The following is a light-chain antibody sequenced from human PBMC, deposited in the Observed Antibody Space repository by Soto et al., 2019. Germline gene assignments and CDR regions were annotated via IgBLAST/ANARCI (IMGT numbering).Light chain of an antibody. CDR3: QQRQYWPPIT. V-gene: IGKV3D-20*02. CDR1: QSVSSSY. Sequence: EIVLTQSPGTLSLSPGERATLSFRASQSVSSSYLAWYQQKPGQAPRLLIYGASSRATGIPDRFSGSGSGTDFTLTISSLEPEDFAVYYCQQRQYWPPITFGQGTRLEIK. CDR2: GAS. J-gene: IGKJ5*01.